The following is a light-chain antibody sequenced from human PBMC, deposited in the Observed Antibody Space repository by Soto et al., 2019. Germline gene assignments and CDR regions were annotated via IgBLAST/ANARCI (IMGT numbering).Light chain of an antibody. CDR3: QQYNSYPTT. CDR1: QVISTS. CDR2: AAS. J-gene: IGKJ5*01. Sequence: GESVNITCRASQVISTSLAWYQVKPGKAPKLLIYAASTLESGVPSRFSATVSGTEFSLTITSLQPEDFATYYCQQYNSYPTTFGQGTRLEI. V-gene: IGKV1-9*01.